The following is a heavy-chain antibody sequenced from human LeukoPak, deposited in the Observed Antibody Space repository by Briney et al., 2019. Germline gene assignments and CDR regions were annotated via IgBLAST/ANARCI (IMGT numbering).Heavy chain of an antibody. CDR1: GFTFSSYS. V-gene: IGHV3-21*01. CDR3: ARCPITFGGVIVIPSWFDP. CDR2: ISSSSSYV. J-gene: IGHJ5*02. Sequence: GGSLRLPCAASGFTFSSYSMNWVRQAPGKGLEWVSSISSSSSYVYYADSVKGRFTISRDNAKNSLYLQMNSLRAEDTAVYYCARCPITFGGVIVIPSWFDPWGQGTLVTVSS. D-gene: IGHD3-16*02.